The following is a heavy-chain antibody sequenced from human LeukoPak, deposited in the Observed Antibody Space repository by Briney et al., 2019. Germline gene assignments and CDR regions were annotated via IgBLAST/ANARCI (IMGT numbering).Heavy chain of an antibody. J-gene: IGHJ4*02. Sequence: GGSLRLSCAASGFTFSSYAMHWVRQAPGKGLEWVAVISYDGSNKYYADSVKGRFTISRDNFKNTLYLQMNSLRAEDTAVFYCAKDDAYIIDYWGQGTLVTVSS. V-gene: IGHV3-30*04. D-gene: IGHD2-15*01. CDR2: ISYDGSNK. CDR3: AKDDAYIIDY. CDR1: GFTFSSYA.